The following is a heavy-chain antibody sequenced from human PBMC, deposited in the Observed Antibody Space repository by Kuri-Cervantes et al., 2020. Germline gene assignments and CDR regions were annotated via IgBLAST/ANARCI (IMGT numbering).Heavy chain of an antibody. V-gene: IGHV3-20*04. CDR2: INWNGGST. CDR1: GFTFDDYG. J-gene: IGHJ4*02. CDR3: ARGPRLNYFDF. D-gene: IGHD3-16*01. Sequence: GESLKISCAASGFTFDDYGMSWVRQAPGKGLEWVSGINWNGGSTGYADSVKGRFTISRDNAKNSLYLQMNSLRPEDTALYWCARGPRLNYFDFWGQGTLVTVSS.